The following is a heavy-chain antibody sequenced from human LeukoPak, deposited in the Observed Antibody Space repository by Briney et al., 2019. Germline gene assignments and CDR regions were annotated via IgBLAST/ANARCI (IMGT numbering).Heavy chain of an antibody. D-gene: IGHD3-22*01. Sequence: SETLSLTCTVSGGSISSGGYYWSWIRQHPGKGLEWIGYIYYSGNTYYNPSLKSRVTISVDTSKNQFSLKLSSVTAADTAVYYCARDIRADSSGQLDPWGQGTLVTVSS. V-gene: IGHV4-31*03. CDR3: ARDIRADSSGQLDP. J-gene: IGHJ5*02. CDR1: GGSISSGGYY. CDR2: IYYSGNT.